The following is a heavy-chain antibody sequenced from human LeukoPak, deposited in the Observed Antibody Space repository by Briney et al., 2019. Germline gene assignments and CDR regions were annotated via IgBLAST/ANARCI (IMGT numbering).Heavy chain of an antibody. J-gene: IGHJ5*02. CDR1: GGSFSGYC. V-gene: IGHV4-34*01. D-gene: IGHD6-13*01. CDR2: INHSGST. CDR3: ARIVAATVMPGWFDP. Sequence: SETLSLTCAVYGGSFSGYCWSWIRQPPGKGLEWIGEINHSGSTNYNPSLKSRVTISVDKSKNQFSLRLSSVTAADTAVYYCARIVAATVMPGWFDPWGQGTLVTVSS.